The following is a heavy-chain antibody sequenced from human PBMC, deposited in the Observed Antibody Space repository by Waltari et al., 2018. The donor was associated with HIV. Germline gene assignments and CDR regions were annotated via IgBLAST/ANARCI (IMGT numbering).Heavy chain of an antibody. J-gene: IGHJ3*01. V-gene: IGHV3-23*01. Sequence: EVQLLESGGGQVQPGGSLRLSCATSGFNFRTFARSWVRQAPGKGPELVAALGGSGTTASYADYVKGRFTISRDFSNNTLFLQMNNLQAEDTAVYFCAKSMRDLRPSAFDVWGQGTVVAISS. CDR1: GFNFRTFA. CDR2: LGGSGTTA. CDR3: AKSMRDLRPSAFDV. D-gene: IGHD2-8*01.